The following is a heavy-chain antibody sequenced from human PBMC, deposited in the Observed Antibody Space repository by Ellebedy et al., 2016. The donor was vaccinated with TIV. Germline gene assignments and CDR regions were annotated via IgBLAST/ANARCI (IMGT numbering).Heavy chain of an antibody. D-gene: IGHD3-16*01. Sequence: GESLKISXAASGFIVSDNYMNWVRQAPGKGLEWVSVINKDGSIHYADPVKGRFTISRDKSKNTLDLRMNSLRVEDTALYFCARDRGEGGFFDYWGQGALVTVSS. V-gene: IGHV3-66*01. CDR2: INKDGSI. CDR1: GFIVSDNY. J-gene: IGHJ4*02. CDR3: ARDRGEGGFFDY.